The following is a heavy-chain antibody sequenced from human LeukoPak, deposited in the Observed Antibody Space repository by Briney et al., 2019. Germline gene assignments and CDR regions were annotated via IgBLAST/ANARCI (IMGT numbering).Heavy chain of an antibody. CDR2: ISSSSSTI. D-gene: IGHD6-19*01. V-gene: IGHV3-48*04. CDR1: GFTFSSYS. CDR3: ARTYSSGWYVPDY. J-gene: IGHJ4*02. Sequence: GGSLRLSCAGSGFTFSSYSVNWVRQAPGKGLEWVSYISSSSSTIYYADSVKGRFTISRDNAKNSLYLQMNSLRAEDTAVYYCARTYSSGWYVPDYWGQGTLVTVSS.